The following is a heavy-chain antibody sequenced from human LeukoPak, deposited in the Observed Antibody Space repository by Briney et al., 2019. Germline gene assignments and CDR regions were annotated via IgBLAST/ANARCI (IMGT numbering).Heavy chain of an antibody. CDR1: GFTFSGYG. CDR2: ISGSGGST. J-gene: IGHJ3*02. CDR3: AKAFWAFDI. Sequence: PGGSLRLSCAASGFTFSGYGMSWVRQAPGKGLKWVSAISGSGGSTYYADSVKGRITISRDNSKNSLYLQMNSLRAEDTAVYYCAKAFWAFDIWGQGTMVTVSS. D-gene: IGHD3-3*01. V-gene: IGHV3-23*01.